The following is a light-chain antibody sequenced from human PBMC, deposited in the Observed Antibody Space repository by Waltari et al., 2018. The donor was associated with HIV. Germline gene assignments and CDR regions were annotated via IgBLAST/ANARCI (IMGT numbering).Light chain of an antibody. J-gene: IGKJ5*01. CDR3: RQTHTTPHS. CDR1: QNINND. V-gene: IGKV1-39*01. CDR2: AAS. Sequence: DIQMTQSPSSLSASVGGRVILFCRASQNINNDLHWYHQTPREAPNLLVFAASNLQSGVPSRFSGSGSGTDFTLTVSSLQPEDFATYYCRQTHTTPHSFGQGTRLEI.